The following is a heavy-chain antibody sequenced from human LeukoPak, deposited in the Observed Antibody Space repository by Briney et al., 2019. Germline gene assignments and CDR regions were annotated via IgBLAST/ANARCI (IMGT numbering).Heavy chain of an antibody. J-gene: IGHJ6*02. Sequence: GGSLSLSCEASGFTFSAYAMTWVRQAPEKGLEWASSIGSDNKPNYSESVKGRFAISRDNSKSMLFLQLTSLRAEDTALYYCARDLHYYVAIDVWGQGTTLTVSS. V-gene: IGHV3-23*01. CDR2: IGSDNKP. CDR1: GFTFSAYA. D-gene: IGHD3-10*02. CDR3: ARDLHYYVAIDV.